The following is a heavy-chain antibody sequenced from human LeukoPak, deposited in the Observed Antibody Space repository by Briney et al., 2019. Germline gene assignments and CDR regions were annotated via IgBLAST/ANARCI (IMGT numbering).Heavy chain of an antibody. CDR2: IYHSGST. V-gene: IGHV4-38-2*01. D-gene: IGHD5-24*01. CDR3: FGTPGWLQGTSFDY. J-gene: IGHJ4*02. Sequence: KPSETLSLTCAVSGYSISSGYYWGWIRPPLGKGLEWIGSIYHSGSTYYNPSLKGRVTISVDTSKNQFSLKLSSVTAADTAVYYCFGTPGWLQGTSFDYWGQGTLVTVSS. CDR1: GYSISSGYY.